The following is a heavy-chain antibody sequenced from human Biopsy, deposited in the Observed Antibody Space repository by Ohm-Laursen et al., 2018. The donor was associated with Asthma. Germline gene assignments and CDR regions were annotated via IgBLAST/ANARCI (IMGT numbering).Heavy chain of an antibody. CDR3: ARGAYYDFWSGYSRPIPGYYGMDV. J-gene: IGHJ6*02. D-gene: IGHD3-3*01. CDR2: ISSSGAST. Sequence: SLRLSCAASGFTFSSYAMSWVRQAPGKGLEWVSSISSSGASTYYADSVKGRFTISRDNSKNTLYLQMISLRVEDTSVYYCARGAYYDFWSGYSRPIPGYYGMDVWGHGTTVTVSS. CDR1: GFTFSSYA. V-gene: IGHV3-23*01.